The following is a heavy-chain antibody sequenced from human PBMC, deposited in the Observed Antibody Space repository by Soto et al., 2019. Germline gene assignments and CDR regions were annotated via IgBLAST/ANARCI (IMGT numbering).Heavy chain of an antibody. J-gene: IGHJ5*02. D-gene: IGHD2-15*01. Sequence: SETLSLTCPVSGGSVTIGTYYWSWIRQPPGKGLERIGYLYNNGNTHYNPSLKSRVTISMDTSKNQFSLNLTSVTAADTAVYFCARGYCGGGACYTPRDSWFRPWGQGTLVTVSS. CDR3: ARGYCGGGACYTPRDSWFRP. V-gene: IGHV4-61*01. CDR1: GGSVTIGTYY. CDR2: LYNNGNT.